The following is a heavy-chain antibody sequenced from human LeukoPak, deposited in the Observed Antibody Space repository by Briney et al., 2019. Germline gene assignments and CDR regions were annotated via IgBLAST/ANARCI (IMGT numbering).Heavy chain of an antibody. CDR1: GFTFSSYA. J-gene: IGHJ4*02. V-gene: IGHV3-23*01. CDR2: ISGSGGST. CDR3: AKVNADYYDSSGYPGS. D-gene: IGHD3-22*01. Sequence: GGSLRLSCVASGFTFSSYAMSWVRQAPGKGLEWVSAISGSGGSTYYADSVKGRFTISRDNSKNTLYLQMNSLRAEDTAVYYCAKVNADYYDSSGYPGSWGQGTLVTVSS.